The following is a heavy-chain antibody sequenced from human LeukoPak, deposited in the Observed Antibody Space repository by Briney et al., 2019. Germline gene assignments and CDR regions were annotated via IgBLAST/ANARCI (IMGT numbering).Heavy chain of an antibody. CDR3: ARGGGHTDAFDI. Sequence: PSETLSLTCAVYGRSFSGYYWSWIRQPPGKGLEWIGEINHSGSTNYNPSLKSRVTISVDTSKNQFSLKLSSVTAADTAVYYCARGGGHTDAFDIWGQGTMVTVSS. CDR2: INHSGST. J-gene: IGHJ3*02. V-gene: IGHV4-34*01. CDR1: GRSFSGYY.